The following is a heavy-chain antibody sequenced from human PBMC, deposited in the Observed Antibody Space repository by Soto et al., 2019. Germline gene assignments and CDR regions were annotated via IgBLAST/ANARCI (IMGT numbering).Heavy chain of an antibody. CDR3: ARDRNYDFWSGPPAYGMDV. J-gene: IGHJ6*02. V-gene: IGHV3-33*01. D-gene: IGHD3-3*01. Sequence: GGSLRLSCAASGFTFSSYGMHWVRQAPGKGLEWVAVIWYDGSNKYYADSVKGRFTISRDNSKNTLYLQMNSLRAEDTAVYYCARDRNYDFWSGPPAYGMDVWGQGTTVTVSS. CDR2: IWYDGSNK. CDR1: GFTFSSYG.